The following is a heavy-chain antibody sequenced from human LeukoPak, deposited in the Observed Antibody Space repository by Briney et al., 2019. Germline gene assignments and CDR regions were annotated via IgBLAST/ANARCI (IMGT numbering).Heavy chain of an antibody. Sequence: SETLSLTCTVSGGSISVYYWSRIRQPPGQGLEWIGFIYYRGTSKYNPSLMSRVTMSVDTSKNQVSLKLSSVTAADTAVYYCARHYCSGGNCYYFDHWGQGTLVTVSS. CDR3: ARHYCSGGNCYYFDH. J-gene: IGHJ4*02. CDR2: IYYRGTS. V-gene: IGHV4-59*08. D-gene: IGHD2-15*01. CDR1: GGSISVYY.